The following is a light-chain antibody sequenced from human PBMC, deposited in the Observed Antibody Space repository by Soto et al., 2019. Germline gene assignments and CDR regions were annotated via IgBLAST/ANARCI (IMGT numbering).Light chain of an antibody. CDR1: HDIRSD. CDR2: GAS. J-gene: IGKJ3*01. CDR3: LQDYNSPFT. Sequence: AIQMTQSPSSLSASVGDRVTITCRASHDIRSDLGWYQQRPGKAPKLLIYGASTLQSGVPSRFSGRGSGTDFTFTISSLQPEDFATYYCLQDYNSPFTFGPGTKVDIK. V-gene: IGKV1-6*01.